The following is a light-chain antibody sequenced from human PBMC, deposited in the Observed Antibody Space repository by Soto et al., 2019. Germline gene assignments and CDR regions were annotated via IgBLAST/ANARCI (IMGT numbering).Light chain of an antibody. Sequence: QSVLTQPPSASGTPGQRVTISCSGSSSNIGSNYVSWYQQLPGTAPKLLIYSNNQRPSGVPDRFSGSKSGTSASLAISGLRSEDEADYFCAAWDDSLSGGVFGTGTKVTVL. CDR3: AAWDDSLSGGV. V-gene: IGLV1-47*02. CDR2: SNN. J-gene: IGLJ1*01. CDR1: SSNIGSNY.